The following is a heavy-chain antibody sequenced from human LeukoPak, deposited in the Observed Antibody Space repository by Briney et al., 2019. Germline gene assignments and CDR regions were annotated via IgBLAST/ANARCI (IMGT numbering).Heavy chain of an antibody. D-gene: IGHD2-8*01. CDR2: ITTYNGNR. CDR3: ARDCSNGVCFPRDY. J-gene: IGHJ4*02. CDR1: GYTLSEYG. Sequence: ASMKVPCKASGYTLSEYGISWVRQAPGQGLEWVGWITTYNGNRKYAEKFQGRVTMTTDTSTSTYYMEMRSLRSDDTAIYYCARDCSNGVCFPRDYWGQGTQLTVST. V-gene: IGHV1-18*01.